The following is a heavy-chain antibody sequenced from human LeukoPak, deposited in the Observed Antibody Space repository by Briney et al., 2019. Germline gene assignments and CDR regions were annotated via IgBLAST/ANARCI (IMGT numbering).Heavy chain of an antibody. CDR2: IRYDGSNK. D-gene: IGHD6-13*01. Sequence: GGSLRLSCAASGFTFSSYGMHWVRQAPGKGLEWVAFIRYDGSNKYYADSVKGRFTISRDNSKNTLYLQMNSLRAEDTAVYYCAKGRLAAAGPFDCWGQGTLVTVSS. CDR1: GFTFSSYG. J-gene: IGHJ4*02. V-gene: IGHV3-30*02. CDR3: AKGRLAAAGPFDC.